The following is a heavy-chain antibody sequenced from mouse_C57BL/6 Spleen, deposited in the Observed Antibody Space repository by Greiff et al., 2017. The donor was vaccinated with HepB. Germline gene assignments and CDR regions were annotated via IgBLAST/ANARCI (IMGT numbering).Heavy chain of an antibody. J-gene: IGHJ3*01. CDR3: ARRRGYDYDATWFAY. V-gene: IGHV1-81*01. CDR1: GYTFTSYG. Sequence: QVQLQQSGAELARPGASVKLSCKASGYTFTSYGISWVKQRTGQGLEWIGEIYPRSGNTYYNEKFKGKATLTADKSSSTAYMELRSLTSEDSAVYFCARRRGYDYDATWFAYWGQGTLVTVSA. D-gene: IGHD2-4*01. CDR2: IYPRSGNT.